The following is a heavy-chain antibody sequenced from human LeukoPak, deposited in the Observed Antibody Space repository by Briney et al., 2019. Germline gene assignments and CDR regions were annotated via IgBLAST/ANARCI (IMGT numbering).Heavy chain of an antibody. J-gene: IGHJ5*02. V-gene: IGHV3-30*18. D-gene: IGHD2-15*01. CDR3: AKTPYPYCSGGSCAWFDP. CDR1: GFTFSSYG. CDR2: ISYDGSNK. Sequence: QPGRSLRLSCAASGFTFSSYGRHWVRQAPGKGLEWVAVISYDGSNKYYADSVKGRFTISRDNSKNTLYLQMNSLRAEDTAVYYCAKTPYPYCSGGSCAWFDPWGQGTLVTVSS.